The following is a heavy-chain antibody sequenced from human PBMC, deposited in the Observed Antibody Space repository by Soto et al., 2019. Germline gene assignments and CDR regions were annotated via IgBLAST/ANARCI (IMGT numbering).Heavy chain of an antibody. CDR2: LDYSGNT. J-gene: IGHJ4*02. CDR1: GGSISTYY. D-gene: IGHD3-22*01. CDR3: ARAVGAGYYFWY. Sequence: QVHLQESGPGLVKPSETLSLTCTVSGGSISTYYWSWIRQSPGKGPEWIGYLDYSGNTKHNPSLKSRITMSLDTSKNQSSLRLKSVTTADTAVYYCARAVGAGYYFWYWGQGALVTVSS. V-gene: IGHV4-59*01.